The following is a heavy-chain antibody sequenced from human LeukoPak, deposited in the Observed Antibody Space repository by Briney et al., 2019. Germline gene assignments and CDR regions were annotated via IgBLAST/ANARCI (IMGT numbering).Heavy chain of an antibody. CDR2: MNPNSGNT. Sequence: AASLKVSCKASGYTFTSYDINWVRQATGQGLEWMGWMNPNSGNTGYPQKFQGRVTMPRNTSTSTAYMELSRLRSEDTAVYYCAAMYSGYDYWGQGTLVTVSS. J-gene: IGHJ4*02. V-gene: IGHV1-8*01. D-gene: IGHD5-12*01. CDR3: AAMYSGYDY. CDR1: GYTFTSYD.